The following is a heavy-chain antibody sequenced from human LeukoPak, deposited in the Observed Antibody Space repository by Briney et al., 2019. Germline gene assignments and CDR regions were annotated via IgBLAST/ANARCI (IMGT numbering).Heavy chain of an antibody. CDR2: ISSSGSTI. Sequence: GGSLRLSCAASGFTFSSYEMNWVRQAPGKGLEWVSYISSSGSTIYYADSVKGRFTISRDNAKNSLYLQMNSLRAEDTAVYYCARSDLLGYCSSTSCSRPYWGQGTLVTVSS. J-gene: IGHJ4*02. D-gene: IGHD2-2*01. V-gene: IGHV3-48*03. CDR3: ARSDLLGYCSSTSCSRPY. CDR1: GFTFSSYE.